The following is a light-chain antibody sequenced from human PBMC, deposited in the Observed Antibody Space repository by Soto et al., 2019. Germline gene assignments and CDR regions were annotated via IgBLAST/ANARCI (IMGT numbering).Light chain of an antibody. CDR3: SSYAGDSFV. Sequence: QSALTQPASVSGSPGQSITISCTGTSSDVGTYNYVSWYQQHPEKAPKLMIYEVSNRPSGVSNRFSGSKSGKKASLTIPGLQAEDGDDYYCSSYAGDSFVFGTGTELTVL. CDR1: SSDVGTYNY. V-gene: IGLV2-14*01. J-gene: IGLJ1*01. CDR2: EVS.